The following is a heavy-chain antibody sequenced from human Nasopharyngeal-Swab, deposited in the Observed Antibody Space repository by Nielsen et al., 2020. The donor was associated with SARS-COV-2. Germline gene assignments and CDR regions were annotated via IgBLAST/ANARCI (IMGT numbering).Heavy chain of an antibody. CDR2: INHSGST. Sequence: SATLPLTCAGYGGTFRGDYWSRIRQPPGKGQARIGEINHSGSTNYNPSLKSRVTISVDTSKNQFSLKLSSVTAADTAVYYCARVKGIAAANYYYGMDVWGQGTTVTVSS. CDR3: ARVKGIAAANYYYGMDV. J-gene: IGHJ6*02. V-gene: IGHV4-34*01. D-gene: IGHD6-13*01. CDR1: GGTFRGDY.